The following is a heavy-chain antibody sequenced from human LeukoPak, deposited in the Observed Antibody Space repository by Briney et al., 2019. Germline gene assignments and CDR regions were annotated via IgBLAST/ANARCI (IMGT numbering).Heavy chain of an antibody. CDR3: ARGSSGWDDAFDI. Sequence: GGSLRLSCAASGFTFSSYSMNWVRQAPGKGLEWVSSISSSSSYIYYADSVKGRFTISRDNAKNSLYLQMNSLRDEDTAVYYCARGSSGWDDAFDIWGQGTMVTVSS. V-gene: IGHV3-21*01. CDR2: ISSSSSYI. CDR1: GFTFSSYS. D-gene: IGHD6-19*01. J-gene: IGHJ3*02.